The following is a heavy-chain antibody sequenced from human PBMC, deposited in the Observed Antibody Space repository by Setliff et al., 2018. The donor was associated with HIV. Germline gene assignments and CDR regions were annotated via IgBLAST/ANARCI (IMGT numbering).Heavy chain of an antibody. J-gene: IGHJ4*02. D-gene: IGHD3-10*01. CDR2: IYPGDSDT. Sequence: PGESLKISCKGSGYSFTNYWIAWLRQMPGKGLEWMGIIYPGDSDTRYSPSFQGQVTISADKSITTAYLQWSSLKASDTAIYYCARHGQYGSGSYYNRPFDYWGQGTQVTVSS. V-gene: IGHV5-51*01. CDR3: ARHGQYGSGSYYNRPFDY. CDR1: GYSFTNYW.